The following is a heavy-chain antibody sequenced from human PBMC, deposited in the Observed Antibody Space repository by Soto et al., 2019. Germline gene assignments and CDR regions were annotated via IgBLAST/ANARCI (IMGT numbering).Heavy chain of an antibody. D-gene: IGHD6-19*01. Sequence: SETLSLTCSVFGGSMNTFYWSWIRQPPGKGLEWIGYIYYNGNTNYNSSLKSRVTMSVDTSKNQFSLKLTSVTAADPAVYLCARGGWYVDYWGQGTLVTVSS. CDR1: GGSMNTFY. CDR2: IYYNGNT. J-gene: IGHJ4*02. V-gene: IGHV4-59*01. CDR3: ARGGWYVDY.